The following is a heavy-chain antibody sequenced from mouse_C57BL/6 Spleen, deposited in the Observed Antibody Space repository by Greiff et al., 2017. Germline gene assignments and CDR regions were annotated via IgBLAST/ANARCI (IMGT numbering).Heavy chain of an antibody. CDR1: GYTFTSYW. CDR3: ARSGDGYFAMDY. Sequence: VQLQQPGAELVKPGASVKLSCKASGYTFTSYWMHWVKQRPGQGLEWIGMIHPNSGSTNYNEKFKSKATLTVDKSSSTAYMQLSSLTSEDSAVYCCARSGDGYFAMDYWGQGTSVTVSS. D-gene: IGHD2-3*01. V-gene: IGHV1-64*01. CDR2: IHPNSGST. J-gene: IGHJ4*01.